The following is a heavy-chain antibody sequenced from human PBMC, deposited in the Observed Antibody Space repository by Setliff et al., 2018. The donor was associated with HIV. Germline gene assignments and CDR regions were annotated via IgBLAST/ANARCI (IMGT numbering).Heavy chain of an antibody. CDR2: INWSGGST. V-gene: IGHV3-20*04. D-gene: IGHD4-4*01. Sequence: PSETLRLSCAASGFTFDDYGMSWVRQAPGKGLEWVSGINWSGGSTGYADSVKGRFTISRDNAKNSLYLQMNSLRAEDTALYYCARDSALHGSDYWGQGTLVTVSS. CDR1: GFTFDDYG. CDR3: ARDSALHGSDY. J-gene: IGHJ4*02.